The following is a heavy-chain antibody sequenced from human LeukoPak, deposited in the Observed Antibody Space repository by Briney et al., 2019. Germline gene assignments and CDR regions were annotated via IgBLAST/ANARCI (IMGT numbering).Heavy chain of an antibody. Sequence: GECPKISCKGSGYSFTSYWISWVRQMPGKGLEWMGRIDSSDCYTAYSTSFQGHVTIPADKSISTAYLQWSSLKASDTAMYYCARLGYSSGASRDNNWFDPWGQGTLDTV. D-gene: IGHD6-19*01. CDR3: ARLGYSSGASRDNNWFDP. J-gene: IGHJ5*02. CDR1: GYSFTSYW. V-gene: IGHV5-10-1*01. CDR2: IDSSDCYT.